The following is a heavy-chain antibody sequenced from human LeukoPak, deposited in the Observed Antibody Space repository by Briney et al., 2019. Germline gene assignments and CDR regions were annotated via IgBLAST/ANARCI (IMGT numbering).Heavy chain of an antibody. D-gene: IGHD1-26*01. CDR2: IWYDGSNK. CDR3: AGDRATSYFDY. CDR1: GFTFRSHG. J-gene: IGHJ4*02. Sequence: GTSLRLSCAASGFTFRSHGMHWVRQAPGKGLEWVAFIWYDGSNKYYTDSVKGRFTISRNNSKNTLYLQMNSLRAEDTAVYYCAGDRATSYFDYWGQGALVTISS. V-gene: IGHV3-33*01.